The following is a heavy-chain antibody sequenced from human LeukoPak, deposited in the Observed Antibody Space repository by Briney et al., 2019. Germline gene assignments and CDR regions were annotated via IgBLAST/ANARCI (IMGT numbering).Heavy chain of an antibody. CDR1: GGSFSGYY. CDR3: ARVGVTTWFDP. D-gene: IGHD4-11*01. Sequence: SETLPLTCAVYGGSFSGYYWSWIRQPPGKGLEWIGEINHSGSTNYNPSLKSRVTISVDTSKNQFSLKLSSVTAADTAVYYCARVGVTTWFDPWGQGTLVTVSS. CDR2: INHSGST. V-gene: IGHV4-34*01. J-gene: IGHJ5*02.